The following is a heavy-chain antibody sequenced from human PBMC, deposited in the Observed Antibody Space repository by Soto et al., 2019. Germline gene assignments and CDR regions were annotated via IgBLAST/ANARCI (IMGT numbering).Heavy chain of an antibody. V-gene: IGHV4-59*01. D-gene: IGHD6-19*01. CDR2: IYYTGTT. Sequence: QVQLQESGPGLVKPSETVSLNCTVSGGSINNYYWTWIRQPPGKGLEWIAYIYYTGTTSYNPSLKSRVTISVDTSKNQFSLKFSSVTAADTAVYDGARGRQWLDYWGQGTLVTVSS. J-gene: IGHJ4*02. CDR1: GGSINNYY. CDR3: ARGRQWLDY.